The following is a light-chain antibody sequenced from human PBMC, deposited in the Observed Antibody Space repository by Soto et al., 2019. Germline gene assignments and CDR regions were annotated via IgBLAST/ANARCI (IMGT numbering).Light chain of an antibody. J-gene: IGKJ1*01. CDR3: QQYASSPRT. CDR1: QSISSSY. CDR2: GPS. Sequence: PGERATLSCRASQSISSSYLAWYQQKPGQAPRLLIYGPSSRATGIPDRFSGSGSGTDFTLTINRLEPEDFAVYYCQQYASSPRTFGHGTKVDIK. V-gene: IGKV3-20*01.